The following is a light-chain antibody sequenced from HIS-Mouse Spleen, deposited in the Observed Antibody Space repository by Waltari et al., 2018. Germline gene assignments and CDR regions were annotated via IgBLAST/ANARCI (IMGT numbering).Light chain of an antibody. Sequence: SYELTQPPSVSVSPGQTARITCSGDALPTKYAYWYQQKSGQAPVLGIYEDSKRPSGMPERFPGSSSGTMATLTSSGAQVEDEADYYCYSTDSSGNHRVFGGGTKLTVL. J-gene: IGLJ2*01. CDR2: EDS. CDR1: ALPTKY. V-gene: IGLV3-10*01. CDR3: YSTDSSGNHRV.